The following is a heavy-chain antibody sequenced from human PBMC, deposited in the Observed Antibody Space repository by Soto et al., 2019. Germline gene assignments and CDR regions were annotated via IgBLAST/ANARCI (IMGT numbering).Heavy chain of an antibody. Sequence: QLQLQESGPGLVKPSETLSLTCTVSGGSISSSSFHWGWIRQPPGKGLEWIGSIYYSGSTYYSPSLKGRVTIPVDTSKKQFSLTLSSVTAADTAVYYCARRERAAGTDWWFDPWGQGTLVTVSS. D-gene: IGHD6-13*01. CDR3: ARRERAAGTDWWFDP. CDR2: IYYSGST. V-gene: IGHV4-39*01. CDR1: GGSISSSSFH. J-gene: IGHJ5*02.